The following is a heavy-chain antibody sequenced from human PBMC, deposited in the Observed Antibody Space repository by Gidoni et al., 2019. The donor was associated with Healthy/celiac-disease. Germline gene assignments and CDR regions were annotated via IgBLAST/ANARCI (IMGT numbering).Heavy chain of an antibody. Sequence: QVQLVQSGAEVKKPGASVKFSCKASGYTFTGYYMHWVRQAPGQGLEWVGRINPNSGGTNYAQKFQGRVTMTRDTSISTAYMELSRLRSDDTAVYYCARANSNCSGGSCYSVPFDYWGQGTLVTVSS. V-gene: IGHV1-2*06. D-gene: IGHD2-15*01. CDR1: GYTFTGYY. CDR3: ARANSNCSGGSCYSVPFDY. CDR2: INPNSGGT. J-gene: IGHJ4*02.